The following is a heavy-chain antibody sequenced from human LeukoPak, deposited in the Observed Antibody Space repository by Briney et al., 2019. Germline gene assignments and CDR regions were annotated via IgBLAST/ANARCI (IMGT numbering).Heavy chain of an antibody. D-gene: IGHD2-2*01. CDR3: ARLGHCSSTSCSAFDY. Sequence: GASVKVSCKASGGTFSSYAISWVRQAPGQGLEWMGGIIPIFGTANYAQKFQGRVTITADESMSTAYMELSSLRSEDTAVYYCARLGHCSSTSCSAFDYWGQGTLVTVSS. CDR1: GGTFSSYA. V-gene: IGHV1-69*13. CDR2: IIPIFGTA. J-gene: IGHJ4*02.